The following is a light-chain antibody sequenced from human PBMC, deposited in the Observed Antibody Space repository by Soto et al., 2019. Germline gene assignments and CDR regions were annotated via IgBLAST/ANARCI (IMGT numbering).Light chain of an antibody. J-gene: IGKJ4*01. V-gene: IGKV3-15*01. CDR2: AAS. CDR1: QSVSSN. Sequence: RVMTQSPDTLSVSPGERATLSCRASQSVSSNLVWYQQKPGQAPRLLIYAASTRATGIPARFSGSGSGTEFTLTINSLQSEDFAVYYCQQYNDWDTFGGGTKVDIK. CDR3: QQYNDWDT.